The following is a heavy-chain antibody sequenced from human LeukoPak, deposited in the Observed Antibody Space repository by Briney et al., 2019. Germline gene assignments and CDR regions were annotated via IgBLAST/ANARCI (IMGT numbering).Heavy chain of an antibody. J-gene: IGHJ4*02. V-gene: IGHV3-23*01. D-gene: IGHD6-13*01. CDR3: AKASSAGDSSSWNY. Sequence: GETLRLSCAASGFTFSSFGMSWVRQAPGKGLEWVAAISGSGGTTHYADSVKGRFTISRDNSKNTLYLQMNSLRAEDTAVYYCAKASSAGDSSSWNYWGQGILVTVSS. CDR2: ISGSGGTT. CDR1: GFTFSSFG.